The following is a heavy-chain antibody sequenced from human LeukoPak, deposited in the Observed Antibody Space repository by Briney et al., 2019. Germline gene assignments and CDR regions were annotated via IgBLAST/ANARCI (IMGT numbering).Heavy chain of an antibody. CDR3: ATPLGYCSSTSCYGGDAFDI. D-gene: IGHD2-2*01. CDR1: GDSISSSSYY. J-gene: IGHJ3*02. CDR2: IYYSGST. V-gene: IGHV4-39*07. Sequence: SETLSLTCTVSGDSISSSSYYWGWIRQPPGKGLEWIGSIYYSGSTYYNPSLKSRVTISVDTSKNQFSLKLSSVTAADTAVYYCATPLGYCSSTSCYGGDAFDIWGQGTMVTVSS.